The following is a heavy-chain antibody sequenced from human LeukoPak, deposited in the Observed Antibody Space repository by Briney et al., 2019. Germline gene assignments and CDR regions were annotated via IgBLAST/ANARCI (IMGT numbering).Heavy chain of an antibody. J-gene: IGHJ6*03. V-gene: IGHV4-61*08. CDR3: ARSIAARRGYYYYYYMDV. D-gene: IGHD6-6*01. Sequence: SETLSLTCTASGGSISSGGYYWSWIRQHPGKGLEWIGYIYYSGSTNYNPSLKSRVTISVDTSKNQFSLKLSSVTAADTAVYYCARSIAARRGYYYYYYMDVWGKGTTVTVSS. CDR1: GGSISSGGYY. CDR2: IYYSGST.